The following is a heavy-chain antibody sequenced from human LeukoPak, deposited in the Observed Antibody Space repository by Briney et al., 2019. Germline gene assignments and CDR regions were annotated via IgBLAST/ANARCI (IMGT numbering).Heavy chain of an antibody. J-gene: IGHJ6*02. CDR3: ARDSGLVIYGMDV. V-gene: IGHV3-21*01. Sequence: PGGSLRLSCAASGFTFSSYSMNWVRQAPGKGLEWVSSISSSSSYIYYADSVKGRFTISRDNAKNSLYLQMNSLRAEDTAVYYCARDSGLVIYGMDVWGQGTTVTVSS. CDR2: ISSSSSYI. CDR1: GFTFSSYS. D-gene: IGHD3-9*01.